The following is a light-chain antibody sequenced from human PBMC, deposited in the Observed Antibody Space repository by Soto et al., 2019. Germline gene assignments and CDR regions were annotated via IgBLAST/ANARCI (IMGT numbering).Light chain of an antibody. CDR3: LLYYGAAVV. CDR2: STT. CDR1: PGPVTSDYY. V-gene: IGLV7-43*01. J-gene: IGLJ2*01. Sequence: QAVVTQEPSLTGSPGGTVTLTGASSPGPVTSDYYPNWFQQKPGQAPRALIYSTTKKHSWTPARFSGSLLGGKAALTLSGVQPEDEADYYCLLYYGAAVVFGGGTKLTVL.